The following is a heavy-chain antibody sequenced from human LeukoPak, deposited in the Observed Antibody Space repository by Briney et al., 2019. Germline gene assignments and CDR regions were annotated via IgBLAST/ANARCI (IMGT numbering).Heavy chain of an antibody. V-gene: IGHV3-30-3*01. D-gene: IGHD3-22*01. Sequence: GGSLRLSCAASGFTFSSYAMHWVRQAPGKGLEWVAVISYDGSNKYYADSVKGRFTISRDNSKNTLYLQMNSLRAEGTAVYYCARDLTTPGFDYWGQGTLVTVSS. CDR3: ARDLTTPGFDY. CDR1: GFTFSSYA. J-gene: IGHJ4*02. CDR2: ISYDGSNK.